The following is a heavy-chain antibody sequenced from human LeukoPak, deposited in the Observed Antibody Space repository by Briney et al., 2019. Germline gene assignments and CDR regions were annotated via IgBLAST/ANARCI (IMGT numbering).Heavy chain of an antibody. CDR1: GFNFNSHG. D-gene: IGHD1-7*01. J-gene: IGHJ4*02. Sequence: GSLRLSFATSGFNFNSHGLQRVRPAPGKGLEWVAVIWYDGSNKYYADSVKGRFTISRDNSKNTLYLQMNSLRAEDTAVYYCARDELIFDYWGQGTLVTVSS. CDR2: IWYDGSNK. CDR3: ARDELIFDY. V-gene: IGHV3-33*01.